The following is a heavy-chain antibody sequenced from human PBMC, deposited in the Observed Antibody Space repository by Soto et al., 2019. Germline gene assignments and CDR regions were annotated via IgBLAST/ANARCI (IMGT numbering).Heavy chain of an antibody. CDR2: INAGNGNT. Sequence: QVQLVQSGAEEKKPGASVKVSCKASGYTFTSYAMHWVRQAPGQRLEWMGWINAGNGNTKYSQKFQGRVTITRDTSASTADMELSSVRSEDTAVYYCAMSIVVVTALDYWGQGTLVTVSS. CDR1: GYTFTSYA. D-gene: IGHD2-21*02. CDR3: AMSIVVVTALDY. J-gene: IGHJ4*02. V-gene: IGHV1-3*05.